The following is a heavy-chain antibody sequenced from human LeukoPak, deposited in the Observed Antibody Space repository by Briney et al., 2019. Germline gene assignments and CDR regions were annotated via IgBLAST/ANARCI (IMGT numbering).Heavy chain of an antibody. CDR2: IKQDGSET. CDR1: GFTFSSYW. D-gene: IGHD2-2*01. V-gene: IGHV3-7*01. Sequence: GGSLGLSCAASGFTFSSYWMSWVRQAPGKGLEWVATIKQDGSETYYVDSVKGRFTISRDNAKNSLSLQMNSLRAEDTAVYYCARDQGYCTSASCRGDAFDVWGQGSMVSVSS. CDR3: ARDQGYCTSASCRGDAFDV. J-gene: IGHJ3*01.